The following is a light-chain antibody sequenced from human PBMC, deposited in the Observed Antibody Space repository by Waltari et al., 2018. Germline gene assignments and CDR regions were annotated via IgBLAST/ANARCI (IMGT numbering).Light chain of an antibody. CDR1: QNINTW. Sequence: DIQMTQSPSTLSASVGDRVTITCRASQNINTWLAWHQQKPGKAPKPLIYKASSLESGVPSRFSGSGSGTEFTLTISSLQPDDFATYYCLQYNGSPRTFGQGTKVEVK. J-gene: IGKJ1*01. CDR3: LQYNGSPRT. CDR2: KAS. V-gene: IGKV1-5*03.